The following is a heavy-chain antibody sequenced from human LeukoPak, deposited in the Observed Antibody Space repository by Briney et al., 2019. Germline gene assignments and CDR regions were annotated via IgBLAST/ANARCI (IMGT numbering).Heavy chain of an antibody. CDR2: IYYSRTI. CDR3: ARHNGFDRGYYYYMDV. D-gene: IGHD3-9*01. V-gene: IGHV4-28*05. CDR1: GYSISNSDW. Sequence: PSETLSLTCAVSGYSISNSDWWGWIRQPPGKGLEWIGYIYYSRTIYSNPSLKSRVTMSVDTSKNQFSLKLTSVTAADTAVYYCARHNGFDRGYYYYMDVWGKGTTVTVSS. J-gene: IGHJ6*03.